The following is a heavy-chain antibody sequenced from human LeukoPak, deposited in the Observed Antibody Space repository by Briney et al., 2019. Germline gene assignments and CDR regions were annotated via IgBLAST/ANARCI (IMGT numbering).Heavy chain of an antibody. V-gene: IGHV4-34*01. Sequence: SETLSLTCAVYGGSFSGYYWSWIRQPPGKGLEWIGSIYHSGTTYYNPSLKSRVTISVDTSKNQFSLKLSSVTAADTAVYYCARRIDSSPTSANWFDPWGQGTLVTVSS. CDR2: IYHSGTT. CDR1: GGSFSGYY. CDR3: ARRIDSSPTSANWFDP. J-gene: IGHJ5*02. D-gene: IGHD1-26*01.